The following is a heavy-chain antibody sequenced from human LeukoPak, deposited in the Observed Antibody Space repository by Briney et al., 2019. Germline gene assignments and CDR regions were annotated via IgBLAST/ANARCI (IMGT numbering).Heavy chain of an antibody. D-gene: IGHD1-1*01. V-gene: IGHV5-51*01. Sequence: GESLKISCQGSGYDSGVSFTSHSIAWVRQMPGKGLEWMGIIYPGDSDTRYSPSFQGQVTISADKSISTAYLQWSSLKASDTAMYYCASRPVTTGTTDAFDIWGQGTMVTVSS. J-gene: IGHJ3*02. CDR2: IYPGDSDT. CDR1: GYDSGVSFTSHS. CDR3: ASRPVTTGTTDAFDI.